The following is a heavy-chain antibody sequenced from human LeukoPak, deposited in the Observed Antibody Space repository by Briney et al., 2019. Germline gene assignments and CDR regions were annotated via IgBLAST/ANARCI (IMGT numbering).Heavy chain of an antibody. Sequence: GGSLRLSCAASGFTFSDHYMDWVRQAPGKGLEWVGRIRNKASSYTTAYAASVKGRFTLSRYDSKNSLYLQMNSLKTEDTAVYYCARDSGSYYIDYWGQGTLVTVSS. J-gene: IGHJ4*02. CDR2: IRNKASSYTT. D-gene: IGHD1-26*01. CDR1: GFTFSDHY. V-gene: IGHV3-72*01. CDR3: ARDSGSYYIDY.